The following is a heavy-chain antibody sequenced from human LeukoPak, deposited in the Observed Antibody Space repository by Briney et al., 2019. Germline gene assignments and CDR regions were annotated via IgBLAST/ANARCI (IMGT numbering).Heavy chain of an antibody. CDR2: IIPIFGTA. J-gene: IGHJ4*02. CDR1: GGTFSSYA. D-gene: IGHD4-17*01. CDR3: VRDRHGDPTIDY. V-gene: IGHV1-69*05. Sequence: SVKVSCKASGGTFSSYAISWVRQAPGQGLEWMGRIIPIFGTANYAQKFQGRVTITTDESTSTAYMELSSLRSEDTAVYYCVRDRHGDPTIDYWGQGTLVTVSS.